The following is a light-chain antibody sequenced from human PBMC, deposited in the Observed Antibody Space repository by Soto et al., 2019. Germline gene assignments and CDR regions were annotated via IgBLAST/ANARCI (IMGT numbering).Light chain of an antibody. CDR2: GAS. CDR1: QSVSSN. Sequence: EIVLTHCPAPPSVFPGEKTTLSFRAPQSVSSNLAWYQQKPGQAPRLLIYGASTRATGIPARFSGSGSGTEFTLTISSLQSEDFAVYYCQQYNNWPPITFGQGTRLEIK. V-gene: IGKV3-15*01. CDR3: QQYNNWPPIT. J-gene: IGKJ5*01.